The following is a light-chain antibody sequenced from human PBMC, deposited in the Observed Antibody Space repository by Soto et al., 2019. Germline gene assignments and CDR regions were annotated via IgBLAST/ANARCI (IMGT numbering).Light chain of an antibody. CDR1: QGISSY. CDR3: QQYDSFPRT. V-gene: IGKV1D-8*01. CDR2: AAS. Sequence: VIWMTQFPSLLSASTGDRVTISCRVSQGISSYLAWYQQKPGKAPELLIYAASTLQSGVPSRFSGSGSGTDFTLTISCLQSEDFATYYCQQYDSFPRTFGQGTKVEIK. J-gene: IGKJ1*01.